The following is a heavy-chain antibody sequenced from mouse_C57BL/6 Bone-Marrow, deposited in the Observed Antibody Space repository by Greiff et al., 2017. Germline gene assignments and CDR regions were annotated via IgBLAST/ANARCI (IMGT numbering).Heavy chain of an antibody. CDR1: GYTFTSYW. V-gene: IGHV1-55*01. CDR3: ARVMDY. J-gene: IGHJ4*01. CDR2: IYPGSGST. Sequence: QVHVKQPGAELVKPGASVKMSCKASGYTFTSYWITWVKQRPGQGLEWIGDIYPGSGSTNYNEKFKSKATLTVDTSSSTAYMQLSSLTSEDSAVYYCARVMDYWGQGTSVTVSS.